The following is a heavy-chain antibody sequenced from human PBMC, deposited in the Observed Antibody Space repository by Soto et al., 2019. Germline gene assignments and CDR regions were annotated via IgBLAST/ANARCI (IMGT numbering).Heavy chain of an antibody. CDR1: GFSFTDAR. CDR3: VYYDSGSYTLDQ. CDR2: IKRRTDGGTT. D-gene: IGHD3-10*01. J-gene: IGHJ4*02. Sequence: EVQVVESGGGLAKPGGSLRLSCAASGFSFTDARLSWVRQAPGRGLEWVGLIKRRTDGGTTDYAASVKGRFFISRDDSERTLYLQMNSLKTEDTAVYYCVYYDSGSYTLDQWGQGTLVTVSS. V-gene: IGHV3-15*01.